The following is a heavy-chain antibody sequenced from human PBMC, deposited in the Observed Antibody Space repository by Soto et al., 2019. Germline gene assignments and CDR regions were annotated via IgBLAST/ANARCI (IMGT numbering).Heavy chain of an antibody. Sequence: VILSLTCTVSGGSGSSYYWSWIRKSPGKGLEWIGYIYYSGSTKYKPSLKSRVTISVDTSKNQFSLKVSSATAADTAVYYCARHSNRNYGLYYFDYWGLGALVTVSS. D-gene: IGHD4-4*01. CDR3: ARHSNRNYGLYYFDY. J-gene: IGHJ4*02. CDR2: IYYSGST. CDR1: GGSGSSYY. V-gene: IGHV4-59*08.